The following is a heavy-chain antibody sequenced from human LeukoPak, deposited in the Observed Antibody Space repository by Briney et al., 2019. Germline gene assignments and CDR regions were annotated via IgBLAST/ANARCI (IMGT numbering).Heavy chain of an antibody. CDR1: GGSFSGYY. Sequence: NASETLSLPCAVYGGSFSGYYWSWIRQPPGKGLEWIGEINHSGSTNYNPSLKSRVTISVDTSKNQFSLKLSSVTAADTAVYYCARGRSSVRTMIVVVTRINWFDPWGQGTLVTVSS. CDR3: ARGRSSVRTMIVVVTRINWFDP. J-gene: IGHJ5*02. D-gene: IGHD3-22*01. CDR2: INHSGST. V-gene: IGHV4-34*01.